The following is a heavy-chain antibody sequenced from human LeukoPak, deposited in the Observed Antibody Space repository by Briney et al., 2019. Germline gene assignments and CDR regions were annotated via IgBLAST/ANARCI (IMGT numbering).Heavy chain of an antibody. Sequence: SETLSLTCTVSGGSITSYYWSWIRQPPGKGLEWIGYIYYSGSTNYNPSLKSRVTISVDTSKNHFSLEVSSVTAADTAVYYCARVPVRFLEWSYYFDYWGQGTLVTVSS. CDR2: IYYSGST. CDR3: ARVPVRFLEWSYYFDY. J-gene: IGHJ4*02. CDR1: GGSITSYY. V-gene: IGHV4-59*01. D-gene: IGHD3-3*01.